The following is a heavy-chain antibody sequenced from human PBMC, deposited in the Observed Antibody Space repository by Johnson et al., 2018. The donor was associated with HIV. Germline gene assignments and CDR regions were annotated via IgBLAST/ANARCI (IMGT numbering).Heavy chain of an antibody. J-gene: IGHJ3*02. CDR3: ARDPGHSGSYREAFDI. V-gene: IGHV3-30-3*01. D-gene: IGHD1-26*01. CDR1: GFTFDSYW. Sequence: QVQLLESGGGLVQPGGSLRLSCAASGFTFDSYWMSWVRQAPGKGLEWVAVISYDGSNKYYADSVKGRFTISRDNAKNSLYLQMNSLRAEDTAVYYCARDPGHSGSYREAFDIWGQGTMVTVSS. CDR2: ISYDGSNK.